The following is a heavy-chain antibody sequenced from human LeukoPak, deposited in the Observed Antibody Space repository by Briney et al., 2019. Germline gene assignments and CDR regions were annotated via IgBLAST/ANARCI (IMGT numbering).Heavy chain of an antibody. J-gene: IGHJ6*02. Sequence: GGSLRLSCAASGFTFSSYAMSWVRQAPGKGLEWVLTIGGSGGTTYYAASVKGRFTISRDNSKNTLYLQMNSLRSEDTAVYYCATALITMVRGVPNGMDVWGQGTTVTVSS. D-gene: IGHD3-10*01. CDR1: GFTFSSYA. V-gene: IGHV3-23*01. CDR3: ATALITMVRGVPNGMDV. CDR2: IGGSGGTT.